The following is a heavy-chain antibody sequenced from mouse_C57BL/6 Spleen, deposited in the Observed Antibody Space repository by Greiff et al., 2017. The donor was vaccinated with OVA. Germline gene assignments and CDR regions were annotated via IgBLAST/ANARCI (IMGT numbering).Heavy chain of an antibody. CDR2: IYPSDSET. V-gene: IGHV1-61*01. J-gene: IGHJ1*03. CDR1: GYTFTSYW. Sequence: QVQLQQPGAELVRPGSSVKLSCKASGYTFTSYWMDWVKQRPGQGLEWIGNIYPSDSETHYNQKFKDKATLTVDKSSSTAYMQLSSLTSEDSAVYYCAREHGYYGYFDVWGTGTTVTVSS. D-gene: IGHD2-2*01. CDR3: AREHGYYGYFDV.